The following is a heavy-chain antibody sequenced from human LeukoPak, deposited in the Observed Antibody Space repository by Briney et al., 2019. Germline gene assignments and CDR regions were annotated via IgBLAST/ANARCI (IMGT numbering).Heavy chain of an antibody. CDR2: IKQDGSEK. D-gene: IGHD3-22*01. CDR1: GFTFSSYW. Sequence: GGSLRLSCAASGFTFSSYWMSWVRQAPGKGLEWVANIKQDGSEKYYVDSVKGRFTISRDNAKNSLYLQMNSLRAEDTAVYYRAKPYYDNPLPVYYYYYMDVWGKGTTVTVSS. V-gene: IGHV3-7*01. CDR3: AKPYYDNPLPVYYYYYMDV. J-gene: IGHJ6*03.